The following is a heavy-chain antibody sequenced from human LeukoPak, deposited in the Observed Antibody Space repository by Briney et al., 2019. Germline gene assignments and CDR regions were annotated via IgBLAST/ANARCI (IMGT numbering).Heavy chain of an antibody. Sequence: GASVKVSCKASGYTFTNFGIIWVRQAPGQGLEWMGWVSAYNGNTNYAQHFQGRVTMTTDTSTNTAYMGLRGLRSDDTAVYYCARAAAEYGMDVWGQGTTVTVSS. CDR3: ARAAAEYGMDV. CDR2: VSAYNGNT. D-gene: IGHD6-13*01. V-gene: IGHV1-18*01. CDR1: GYTFTNFG. J-gene: IGHJ6*02.